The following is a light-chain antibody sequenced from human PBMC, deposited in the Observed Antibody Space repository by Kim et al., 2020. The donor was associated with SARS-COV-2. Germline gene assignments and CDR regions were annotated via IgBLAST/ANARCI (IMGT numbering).Light chain of an antibody. CDR1: QSVEHF. Sequence: SPGDRVTLSCRASQSVEHFVAWYQPTPGHPPRLLIHDASSRATGIPGRFSGSGFGTDFSLTISSLQSEDVGIYYCQHYYKWPPWTFGRGTKVDIK. V-gene: IGKV3-15*01. J-gene: IGKJ1*01. CDR2: DAS. CDR3: QHYYKWPPWT.